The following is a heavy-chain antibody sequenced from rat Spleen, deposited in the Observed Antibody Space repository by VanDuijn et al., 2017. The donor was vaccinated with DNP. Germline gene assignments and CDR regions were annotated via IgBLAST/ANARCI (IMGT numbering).Heavy chain of an antibody. CDR3: ATGATEGFPY. Sequence: EVLLVESGGGPVQPGRSLKLSCAASGFTFSDYYMAWVRQAPTKGLEWVASITNTGGSIYYPDSVKGRFPISRDNAESTLYLQIDSLRSEDTATYFCATGATEGFPYWGQGTLVSVSS. J-gene: IGHJ3*01. V-gene: IGHV5-20*01. CDR2: ITNTGGSI. D-gene: IGHD1-11*01. CDR1: GFTFSDYY.